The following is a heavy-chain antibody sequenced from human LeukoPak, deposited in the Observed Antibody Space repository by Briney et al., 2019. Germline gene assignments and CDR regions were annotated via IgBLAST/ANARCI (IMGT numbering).Heavy chain of an antibody. J-gene: IGHJ5*02. CDR1: GGSISSYY. D-gene: IGHD3-3*01. CDR2: IYYSGST. V-gene: IGHV4-59*01. Sequence: SETLSLTCTVSGGSISSYYWSWIRQPPGKGLEWIGSIYYSGSTNYNPSLKSRVTISVDTSKNQFSLKLSSVTAADTAVYYCASITDFWSGPNKWFDPWGQGTLVTVSS. CDR3: ASITDFWSGPNKWFDP.